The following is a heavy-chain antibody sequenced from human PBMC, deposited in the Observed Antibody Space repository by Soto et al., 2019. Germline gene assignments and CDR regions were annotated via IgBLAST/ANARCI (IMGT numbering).Heavy chain of an antibody. J-gene: IGHJ4*02. CDR3: ARSGYCSGSSCYSDY. CDR2: IGSTSSYI. Sequence: LRLSCAASGLSFSNYNMNWVRQAPGKGLEWVSYIGSTSSYIYYADPVKSRFAISRDNAKNSLYLQMKRLRAEDTAWYYCARSGYCSGSSCYSDYGGRGTLVTVSS. CDR1: GLSFSNYN. V-gene: IGHV3-21*01. D-gene: IGHD2-15*01.